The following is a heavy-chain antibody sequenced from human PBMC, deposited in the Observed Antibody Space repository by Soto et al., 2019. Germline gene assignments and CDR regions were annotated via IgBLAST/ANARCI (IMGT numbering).Heavy chain of an antibody. V-gene: IGHV4-34*01. D-gene: IGHD6-13*01. Sequence: SETLSLTCAVYGGSFSGYYWSWIRQPPGKGLEWIGEINHSGSTNYSPSLKSRVTISVDTSKNQFSLKLSSVTAADTAVYYCARGLVIGSWFPWGQGTLVTVSS. CDR3: ARGLVIGSWFP. J-gene: IGHJ5*02. CDR2: INHSGST. CDR1: GGSFSGYY.